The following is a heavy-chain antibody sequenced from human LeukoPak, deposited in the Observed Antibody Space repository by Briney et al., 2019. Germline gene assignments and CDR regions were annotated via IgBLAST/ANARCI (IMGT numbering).Heavy chain of an antibody. D-gene: IGHD3-16*01. CDR1: GGSIINYY. CDR3: AGSGSYGPFDP. J-gene: IGHJ5*02. CDR2: IHYIGIT. Sequence: PSETLSPTCSISGGSIINYYWNWIRQPPGKGLEWIGYIHYIGITNYNPSLKSRVTISADTSKNQFSLKLTSVTAADTAVYYCAGSGSYGPFDPWGQGTLVTVSS. V-gene: IGHV4-59*08.